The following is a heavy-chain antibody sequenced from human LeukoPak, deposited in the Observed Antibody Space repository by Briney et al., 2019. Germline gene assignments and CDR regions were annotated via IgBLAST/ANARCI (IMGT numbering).Heavy chain of an antibody. CDR3: ARAPPPLGIYFDY. CDR2: ISYDGSNK. Sequence: GGSLRLSCAASGFTFSRYAMYWVRQAPGKGLEWVAVISYDGSNKYYTDSVKGRFTISRDNSKNTLYLQMNSLRAEDTAVYYCARAPPPLGIYFDYWGQGTLVTVSS. D-gene: IGHD7-27*01. J-gene: IGHJ4*02. CDR1: GFTFSRYA. V-gene: IGHV3-30-3*01.